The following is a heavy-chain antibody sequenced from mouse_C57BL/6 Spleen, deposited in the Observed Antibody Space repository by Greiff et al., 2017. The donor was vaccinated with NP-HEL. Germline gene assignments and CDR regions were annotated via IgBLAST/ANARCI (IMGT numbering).Heavy chain of an antibody. CDR2: INPSSGYT. D-gene: IGHD2-4*01. CDR3: AREGYDYDRGFDY. J-gene: IGHJ2*01. V-gene: IGHV1-7*01. Sequence: VKLQQPGAELVMPGASVKLSCKASGYTFTSYWMHWVKQRPGQGLEWIGYINPSSGYTKYNQKFKDKATLTADKSSSTAYMQLSSLTSEDSAVYYCAREGYDYDRGFDYWGQGTTLTVSS. CDR1: GYTFTSYW.